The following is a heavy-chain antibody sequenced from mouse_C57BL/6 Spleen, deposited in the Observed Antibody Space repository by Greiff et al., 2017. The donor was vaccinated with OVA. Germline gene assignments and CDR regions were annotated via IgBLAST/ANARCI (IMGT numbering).Heavy chain of an antibody. D-gene: IGHD1-1*01. J-gene: IGHJ3*01. V-gene: IGHV1-80*01. CDR1: GYAFSSYW. CDR3: ARSHYYGTSFAY. CDR2: IYPGDGDT. Sequence: QVQLQQSGAELVKPGASVKISCKASGYAFSSYWMNWVKQRPGKGLEWIGQIYPGDGDTNYNGKFKGKATLTVDKSSSTADMQLSSLTSEDAAVYFCARSHYYGTSFAYWGQGTLVTVSA.